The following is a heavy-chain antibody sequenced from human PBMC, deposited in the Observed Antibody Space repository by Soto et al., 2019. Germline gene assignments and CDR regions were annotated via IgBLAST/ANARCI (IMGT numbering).Heavy chain of an antibody. J-gene: IGHJ4*02. CDR2: ISYDGSNK. CDR1: GFTFSSYG. CDR3: ATEELYSSSWLFDY. V-gene: IGHV3-30*03. Sequence: AGGSLRLSCAASGFTFSSYGMHWVRQAPGKGLEWVAVISYDGSNKYYADSVKGRFTISRDNSKNTLYLQMNSLRAEDTAVYYCATEELYSSSWLFDYWGQGTLVTVSS. D-gene: IGHD6-13*01.